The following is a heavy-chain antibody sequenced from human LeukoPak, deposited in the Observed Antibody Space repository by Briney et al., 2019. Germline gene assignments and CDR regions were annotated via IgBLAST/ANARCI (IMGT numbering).Heavy chain of an antibody. CDR1: GYTFTSYA. CDR3: ARGLHVWLEFRPQDAFDI. CDR2: INTNTGNP. D-gene: IGHD6-19*01. Sequence: ASVKVSCKASGYTFTSYAMNGVRQAPGQGLEWMGWINTNTGNPTYAQGFTGRFVFSLDTSVSTAYLQISRLKAEDTAVYYCARGLHVWLEFRPQDAFDIWGQGTMVTVSS. J-gene: IGHJ3*02. V-gene: IGHV7-4-1*02.